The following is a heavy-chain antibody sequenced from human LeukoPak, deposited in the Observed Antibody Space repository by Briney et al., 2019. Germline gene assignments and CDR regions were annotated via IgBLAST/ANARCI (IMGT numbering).Heavy chain of an antibody. CDR2: INPNNGGT. V-gene: IGHV1-2*02. D-gene: IGHD1-14*01. Sequence: ASVKVSCKASGYTFTSYYMHWVRQAPGQGLEWMGWINPNNGGTNYAQTFQDRVTMTRDTSISTAYMELSSLRSDDTALYYCTRDLVGGTWASGYWGQGTLVTVSS. CDR1: GYTFTSYY. CDR3: TRDLVGGTWASGY. J-gene: IGHJ4*02.